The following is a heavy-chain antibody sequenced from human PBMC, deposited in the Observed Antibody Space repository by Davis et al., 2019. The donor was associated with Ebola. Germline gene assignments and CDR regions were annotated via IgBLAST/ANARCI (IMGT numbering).Heavy chain of an antibody. J-gene: IGHJ4*02. CDR3: TRHYGWSYYVEY. V-gene: IGHV3-73*01. CDR2: IIIKANSYAT. CDR1: GFTFSGSA. Sequence: PGGSLRLSCAASGFTFSGSAMHWVLQASGKGLEWVGRIIIKANSYATAYAASVKGRFTISRDDSKNTAYLQMNSLKTEDTAGYYCTRHYGWSYYVEYRGQGTLVTVSS. D-gene: IGHD3-16*01.